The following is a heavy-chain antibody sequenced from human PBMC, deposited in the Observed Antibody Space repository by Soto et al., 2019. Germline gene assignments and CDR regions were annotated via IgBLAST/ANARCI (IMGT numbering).Heavy chain of an antibody. CDR3: AKASGTVTTNYYYYMDV. CDR1: GFTFSSYA. V-gene: IGHV3-23*01. J-gene: IGHJ6*03. Sequence: EVQLLESGGGLVQPGGSLRLSCAASGFTFSSYAMSWVRQAPGKGLEWVSAISGSGGSTYYADSVKGRFTISRDNSKNTLYLQMNSLRAEDTAVYYCAKASGTVTTNYYYYMDVWGKGTTVTVSS. CDR2: ISGSGGST. D-gene: IGHD4-17*01.